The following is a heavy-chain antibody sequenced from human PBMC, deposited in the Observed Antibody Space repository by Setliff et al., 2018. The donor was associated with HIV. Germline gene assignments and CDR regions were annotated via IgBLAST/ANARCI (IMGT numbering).Heavy chain of an antibody. CDR3: ARSKGHLYYDDDTGYVLRAFDI. J-gene: IGHJ3*02. CDR1: GFTFSSYS. CDR2: ISSSSSYI. D-gene: IGHD3-22*01. Sequence: GGSLRLSCAASGFTFSSYSMNWVRQAPGKGLEWVSSISSSSSYIYYADSVKGRFTISRDNAKNSLYLQMNSLRAEDTAVYYCARSKGHLYYDDDTGYVLRAFDIWGQGTMVTVSS. V-gene: IGHV3-21*01.